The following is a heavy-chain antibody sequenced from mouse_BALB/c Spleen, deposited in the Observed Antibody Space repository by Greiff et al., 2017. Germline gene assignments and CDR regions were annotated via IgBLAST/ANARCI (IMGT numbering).Heavy chain of an antibody. J-gene: IGHJ3*01. CDR2: IWAGGST. D-gene: IGHD2-4*01. Sequence: VKVVESGPGLVAPSQSLSITCTVSGFSLTSYGVHWVRQPPGKGLEWLGVIWAGGSTNYNSALMSRLSISKDNSKSQVFLKMNSLQTDDTAMYYCARAIYYDYAWFAYWGQGTLVTVSA. CDR3: ARAIYYDYAWFAY. CDR1: GFSLTSYG. V-gene: IGHV2-9*02.